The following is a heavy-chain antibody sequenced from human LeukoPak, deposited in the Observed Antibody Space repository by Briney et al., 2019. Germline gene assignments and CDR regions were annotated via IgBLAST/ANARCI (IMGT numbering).Heavy chain of an antibody. V-gene: IGHV1-2*02. Sequence: ASVKVSCKASGYTFTGYYMHRVRQAPGQGLEWMGWINPNSGGTNYAQKFQGRVTMTRDTSISTAYMELSRLRSDDTAVYYCARGGAGYCSGGSCPPRFDYWGQGTLVTVSS. CDR3: ARGGAGYCSGGSCPPRFDY. D-gene: IGHD2-15*01. J-gene: IGHJ4*02. CDR2: INPNSGGT. CDR1: GYTFTGYY.